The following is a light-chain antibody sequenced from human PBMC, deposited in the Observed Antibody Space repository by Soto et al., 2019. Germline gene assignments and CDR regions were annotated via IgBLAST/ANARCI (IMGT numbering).Light chain of an antibody. Sequence: QSVLTQPPSASGTPGQRVTISCSGSSSNIGNNAVNWYQQFPGTAPKLLIYDNIQRPSGVPDRFSGSKSGPSASLAISGLQSEDEADYYCAAWGDNLNGWVFGGGTKLTVL. CDR3: AAWGDNLNGWV. V-gene: IGLV1-44*01. CDR1: SSNIGNNA. J-gene: IGLJ3*02. CDR2: DNI.